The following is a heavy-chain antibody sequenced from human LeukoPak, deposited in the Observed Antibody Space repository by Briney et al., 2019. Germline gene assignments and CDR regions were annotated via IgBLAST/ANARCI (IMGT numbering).Heavy chain of an antibody. CDR3: ARDQRGKQQLDSFFDY. Sequence: PSETLSLTCTVSGGSISSSSYYWGWIRQPPGKGLEWIGSIYYSGSTYYNPSLKSRVTISVDTSKNQFSLKLSSVTAADTAVYYCARDQRGKQQLDSFFDYWGQGTLVTVSS. CDR1: GGSISSSSYY. J-gene: IGHJ4*02. CDR2: IYYSGST. D-gene: IGHD6-13*01. V-gene: IGHV4-39*07.